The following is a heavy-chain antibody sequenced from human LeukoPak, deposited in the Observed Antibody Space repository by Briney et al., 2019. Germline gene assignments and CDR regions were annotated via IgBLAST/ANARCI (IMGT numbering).Heavy chain of an antibody. Sequence: SETRSLTCTGPLGCIGSYECSGTRAPPGNGVQWIGDIYSCGSTNYNPSLKSRVTISVDTSKNQFSLKLSSVTAADTAVYYCARRGGDSSGNFDYWGQGTLVTVSS. D-gene: IGHD3-22*01. CDR3: ARRGGDSSGNFDY. CDR1: LGCIGSYE. V-gene: IGHV4-59*08. CDR2: IYSCGST. J-gene: IGHJ4*02.